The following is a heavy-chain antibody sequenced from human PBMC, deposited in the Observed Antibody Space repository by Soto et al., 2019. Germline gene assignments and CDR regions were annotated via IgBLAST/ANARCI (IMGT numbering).Heavy chain of an antibody. CDR2: INHSGST. J-gene: IGHJ4*02. CDR3: ARRSGDYYGSGSVSY. V-gene: IGHV4-34*01. CDR1: GGSFSGYY. D-gene: IGHD3-10*01. Sequence: QVQLQQWGAGLLKPSETLSLTCAVYGGSFSGYYWSWIRQPPGKGLEWIGEINHSGSTNYNPSLKSRGTISVDTSKNPFSLKLSSVTAADTAVYYCARRSGDYYGSGSVSYWGQGPLVTVSS.